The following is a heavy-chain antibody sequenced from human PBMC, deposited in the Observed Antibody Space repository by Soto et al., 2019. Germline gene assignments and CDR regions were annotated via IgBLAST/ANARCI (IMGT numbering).Heavy chain of an antibody. V-gene: IGHV1-18*01. CDR3: ARDCGVKRGGSTSCSYWTYYYYYYGMDV. CDR1: GYTFTSYG. CDR2: ISAYNGNT. Sequence: QVQLVQSGAELKKPGASVKVSCKASGYTFTSYGISWVRQAPGQGLAWMGWISAYNGNTNYAQKLQGRVTMTTDASTSTAYMELRSLRSDYTAVSSCARDCGVKRGGSTSCSYWTYYYYYYGMDVWGQGTTVTVSS. J-gene: IGHJ6*02. D-gene: IGHD2-2*01.